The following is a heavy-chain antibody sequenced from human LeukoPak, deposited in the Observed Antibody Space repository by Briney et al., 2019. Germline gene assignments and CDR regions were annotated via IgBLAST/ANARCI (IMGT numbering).Heavy chain of an antibody. Sequence: GGSLRHSCAASGFTFSSYGMHWVRQAPGKGLEWVAFIRYDGSNKYYADSVKGLFTISTDNSKNTLYLQMNSPRAEDTAIYYCAKDRVGAVADLFDYWGQGTLVTVSS. CDR1: GFTFSSYG. CDR3: AKDRVGAVADLFDY. V-gene: IGHV3-30*02. J-gene: IGHJ4*02. CDR2: IRYDGSNK. D-gene: IGHD6-19*01.